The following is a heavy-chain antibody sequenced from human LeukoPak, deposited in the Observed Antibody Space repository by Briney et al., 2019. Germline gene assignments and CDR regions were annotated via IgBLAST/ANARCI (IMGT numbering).Heavy chain of an antibody. Sequence: AGKGLEWIGRIYTSGSTNYNPSLKSRVTISVDTSKNQFSLQLSSVTAADTAVYYCARVRWLFFQAEDGIRDTVPVSAFLLNRSSDL. CDR2: IYTSGST. D-gene: IGHD1-14*01. V-gene: IGHV4-61*02. J-gene: IGHJ2*01. CDR3: ARVRWLFFQAEDGIRDTVPVSAFLLNRSSDL.